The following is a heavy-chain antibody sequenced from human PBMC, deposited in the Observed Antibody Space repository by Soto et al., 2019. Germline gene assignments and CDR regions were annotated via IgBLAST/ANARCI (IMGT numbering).Heavy chain of an antibody. J-gene: IGHJ5*02. V-gene: IGHV4-59*01. CDR2: IYYSGST. CDR3: ARVWFGEGPFDP. D-gene: IGHD3-10*01. Sequence: SETLSPTCTVSGGSISSYYWSWIRQPPGKGLEWIGYIYYSGSTNYNPSLKSRVTISVDTSKNQFSLKLSSVTAADTAVYYCARVWFGEGPFDPWGQGTLVTVSS. CDR1: GGSISSYY.